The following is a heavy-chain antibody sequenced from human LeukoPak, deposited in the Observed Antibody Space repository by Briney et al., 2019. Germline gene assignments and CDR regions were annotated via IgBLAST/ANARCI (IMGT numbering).Heavy chain of an antibody. D-gene: IGHD3-3*01. V-gene: IGHV3-23*01. Sequence: QPGGSLRLSCAASGFTFSSYAMSWVRQAPGKGLEWVSAISGSGGSTYYADSVKGRFTISRDNSKNTLYLQMNSLRAEDTAVYYCAKDGAYDFWSGYPTYYFDYWGQGTLVTVSS. J-gene: IGHJ4*02. CDR3: AKDGAYDFWSGYPTYYFDY. CDR2: ISGSGGST. CDR1: GFTFSSYA.